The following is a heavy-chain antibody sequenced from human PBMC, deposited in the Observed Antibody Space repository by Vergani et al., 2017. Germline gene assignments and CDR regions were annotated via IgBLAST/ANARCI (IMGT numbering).Heavy chain of an antibody. V-gene: IGHV1-46*01. D-gene: IGHD4-23*01. CDR1: GYTFTSYY. CDR3: ARDPGDYGGDGGGMDV. CDR2: INPSGGRT. J-gene: IGHJ6*02. Sequence: QVQLVQSGAEVKKPGASVKVSCKASGYTFTSYYMHWVRQAPGQGLEWMGIINPSGGRTSYAQKFQGRVTMTRDTSTSTVYMELSSLRSEDTAVDYCARDPGDYGGDGGGMDVWGQGTTVTVSS.